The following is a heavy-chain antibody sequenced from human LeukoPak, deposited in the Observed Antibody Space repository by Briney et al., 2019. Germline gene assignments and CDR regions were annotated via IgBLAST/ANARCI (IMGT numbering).Heavy chain of an antibody. CDR3: AKDLRYYDSSGYGHY. J-gene: IGHJ4*02. Sequence: GGSLRLSCAASGFTFSSYAMSWVRQAPGKGLEWVSAISGSGGSTYYADSVKGRFTISRDNSKNTLYLQMNSLRAEDTAVYYCAKDLRYYDSSGYGHYWGQGTLVTVSS. V-gene: IGHV3-23*01. D-gene: IGHD3-22*01. CDR2: ISGSGGST. CDR1: GFTFSSYA.